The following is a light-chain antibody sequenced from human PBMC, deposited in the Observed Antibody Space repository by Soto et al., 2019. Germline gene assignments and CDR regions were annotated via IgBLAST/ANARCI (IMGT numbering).Light chain of an antibody. Sequence: EVVLTQSPGTLSLSPGERATLSCRASQSVTSNYLAWYQQRPGQAPRLLIYGASIRATGVPDRFSGSGSGTDFTLTITRLEPEDFAVYSCQQYGTSPLMYTFGQGTKLDIK. V-gene: IGKV3-20*01. CDR1: QSVTSNY. J-gene: IGKJ2*01. CDR3: QQYGTSPLMYT. CDR2: GAS.